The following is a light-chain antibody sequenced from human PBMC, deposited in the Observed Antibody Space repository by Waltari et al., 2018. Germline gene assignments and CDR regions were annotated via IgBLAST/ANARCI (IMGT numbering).Light chain of an antibody. CDR3: QEYHTYT. Sequence: DIQMTQIPSTLSASVGDRVTITCRASQSANGRLAWYQQKPGKAPSLLISKVSTLHRGVPSRCSGSGSGTEFTLTINSLQPDDFATYYCQEYHTYTFGQGTRVDIK. J-gene: IGKJ1*01. CDR2: KVS. V-gene: IGKV1-5*03. CDR1: QSANGR.